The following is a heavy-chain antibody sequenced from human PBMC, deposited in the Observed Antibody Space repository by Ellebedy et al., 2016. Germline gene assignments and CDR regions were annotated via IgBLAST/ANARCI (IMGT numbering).Heavy chain of an antibody. D-gene: IGHD5-12*01. CDR1: GFTFGDYA. CDR3: STALQWQLFLFDY. CDR2: IRNKAYGGTT. V-gene: IGHV3-49*03. J-gene: IGHJ4*02. Sequence: GESLKISCRASGFTFGDYAMSWFRQAPRKGLEWVGFIRNKAYGGTTDFAASAKGRFTISRDDSKSIAYLQMNSLKTEDTAVYYCSTALQWQLFLFDYWGLGTLVTVSS.